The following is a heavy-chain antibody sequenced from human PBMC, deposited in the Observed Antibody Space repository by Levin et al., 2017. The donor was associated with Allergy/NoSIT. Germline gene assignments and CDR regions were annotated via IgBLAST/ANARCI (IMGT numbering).Heavy chain of an antibody. Sequence: GGSLRLSCAASGFTFSSYWMHWVRQAPGKGLVWVSRINSDGSSTSYADSVKGRFTISRDNAKNTLYLQVNSLRAEDTAVYYCARGEYYYGSGSDVEGIDYWGQGTLVTVSS. D-gene: IGHD3-10*01. CDR1: GFTFSSYW. CDR2: INSDGSST. V-gene: IGHV3-74*01. J-gene: IGHJ4*02. CDR3: ARGEYYYGSGSDVEGIDY.